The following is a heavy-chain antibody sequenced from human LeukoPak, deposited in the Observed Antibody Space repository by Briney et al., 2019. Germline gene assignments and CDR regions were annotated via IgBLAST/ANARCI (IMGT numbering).Heavy chain of an antibody. J-gene: IGHJ4*02. Sequence: GGSLRLSCAASGFTFSSYAMHRVRQAPGKGLEWVAVISYDGSNKYYADSVKGRFTISRDNAKNSLYLQMNSLRAEDTAVYYCAIGGNSGYGFDYWGQGTLVTVSS. CDR1: GFTFSSYA. D-gene: IGHD4-23*01. CDR2: ISYDGSNK. V-gene: IGHV3-30-3*01. CDR3: AIGGNSGYGFDY.